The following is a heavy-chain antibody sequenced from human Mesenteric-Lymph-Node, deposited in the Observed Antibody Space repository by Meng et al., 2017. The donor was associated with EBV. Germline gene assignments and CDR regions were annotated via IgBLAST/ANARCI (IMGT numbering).Heavy chain of an antibody. D-gene: IGHD3-22*01. CDR1: VVSISRGGSW. V-gene: IGHV4-30-2*01. Sequence: LSPPSPVSVVSISRGGSWWSWIRQLPGKGLEWIGYIFHSETTYYNPSIKSRVTISVDRAQNQLSLRLSSVTAADTAVYYCARVNSNSYYEDYFDYWGQGTLVTVSS. CDR3: ARVNSNSYYEDYFDY. J-gene: IGHJ4*01. CDR2: IFHSETT.